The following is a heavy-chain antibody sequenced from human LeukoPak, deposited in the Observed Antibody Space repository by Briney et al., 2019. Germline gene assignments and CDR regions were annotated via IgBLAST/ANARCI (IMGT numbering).Heavy chain of an antibody. CDR2: IDPDGSST. CDR1: GLTFSTHW. V-gene: IGHV3-74*03. Sequence: PGGSLRLSCSASGLTFSTHWMVWVRRAPGKGLLWVSRIDPDGSSTTYADSVKGRFTNSRDNARSTLYLQINSLRAEDTAVYYCATIVQGAFEIWGLGTMVTASS. CDR3: ATIVQGAFEI. D-gene: IGHD5-24*01. J-gene: IGHJ3*02.